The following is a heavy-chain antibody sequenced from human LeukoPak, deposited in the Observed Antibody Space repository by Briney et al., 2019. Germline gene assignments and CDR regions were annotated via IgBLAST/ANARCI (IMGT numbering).Heavy chain of an antibody. V-gene: IGHV1-8*01. D-gene: IGHD3-9*01. CDR1: GYTFTSYD. CDR2: MNPNSGNT. J-gene: IGHJ3*02. Sequence: ASVKVSCEASGYTFTSYDINWVRQATGQGLGWMGWMNPNSGNTGYAQKFQGRVTMTRNTSISTAYMELSSLRSEDTAVYYCARGGRYFDWLSLWGDAFDIWGQGTMVTVSS. CDR3: ARGGRYFDWLSLWGDAFDI.